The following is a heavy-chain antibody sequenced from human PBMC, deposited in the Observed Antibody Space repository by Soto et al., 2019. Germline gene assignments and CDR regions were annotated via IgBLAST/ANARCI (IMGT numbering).Heavy chain of an antibody. CDR2: IKSNTDGGTA. CDR1: GFTFSNAW. D-gene: IGHD3-9*01. V-gene: IGHV3-15*01. J-gene: IGHJ4*02. CDR3: STNLPNYDILTGPVY. Sequence: GGSLRLSCAASGFTFSNAWMSWVRQTPGKGLEWIGRIKSNTDGGTADHAAPVKGRFTISRHDSKNTLYLQMNSLKTEDTAVYYCSTNLPNYDILTGPVYWGQGTLVTVSS.